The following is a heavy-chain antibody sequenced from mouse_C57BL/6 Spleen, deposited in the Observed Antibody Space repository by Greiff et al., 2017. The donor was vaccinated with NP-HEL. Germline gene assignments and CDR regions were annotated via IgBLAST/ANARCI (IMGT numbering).Heavy chain of an antibody. CDR2: IYPGDGDT. CDR3: AVVYYGYDDGFAY. V-gene: IGHV1-82*01. J-gene: IGHJ3*01. CDR1: GYAFSSSW. D-gene: IGHD2-2*01. Sequence: QVQLKESGPELVKPGASVKISCKASGYAFSSSWMNWVKQRPGKGLEWIGRIYPGDGDTNYNGKFKGKATLTADKSSSTAYMQLSSLTSEDSAVYFCAVVYYGYDDGFAYWGQGTLVTVSA.